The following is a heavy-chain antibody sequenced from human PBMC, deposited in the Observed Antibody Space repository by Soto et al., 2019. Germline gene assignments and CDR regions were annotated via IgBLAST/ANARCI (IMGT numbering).Heavy chain of an antibody. CDR2: IYHSGST. D-gene: IGHD5-12*01. Sequence: SETLSLTCAVSSGSISSSNWWSCVRQPPGKGLEWIGEIYHSGSTNYNPSLKSRVTISVDKSKNQFSLKVSSVTAADTAVYYCARVSKIRRVRDGGKYYFDYWGQGTLVTVSS. CDR3: ARVSKIRRVRDGGKYYFDY. CDR1: SGSISSSNW. V-gene: IGHV4-4*02. J-gene: IGHJ4*02.